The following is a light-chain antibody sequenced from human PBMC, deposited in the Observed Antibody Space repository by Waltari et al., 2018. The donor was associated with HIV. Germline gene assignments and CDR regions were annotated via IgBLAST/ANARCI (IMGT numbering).Light chain of an antibody. V-gene: IGLV2-8*01. CDR2: EVI. Sequence: QSALTQPPSASGSPGQSVTISCTGTSSDVGGYNYVSWYQQHPGKAPKLMIYEVITRPPGVPVLFSASKSGNTASLTVSGLQAEDEADYSCSSYAGSNNDVFGTGTKVTVL. J-gene: IGLJ1*01. CDR3: SSYAGSNNDV. CDR1: SSDVGGYNY.